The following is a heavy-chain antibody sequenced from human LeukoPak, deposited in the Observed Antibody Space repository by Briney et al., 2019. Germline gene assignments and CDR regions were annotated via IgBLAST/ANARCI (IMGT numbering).Heavy chain of an antibody. CDR1: GFTFSDYA. D-gene: IGHD6-19*01. CDR3: AKGASSGWLLYRFDP. CDR2: ISGSGAST. V-gene: IGHV3-23*01. J-gene: IGHJ5*02. Sequence: GGSLRLSCAASGFTFSDYAMTWVRQAPGKGLQWVSGISGSGASTYYGDSVKGRFIISRDNSKNTLYLQIDSLRAADTAVYYCAKGASSGWLLYRFDPWGQGTLVTVSS.